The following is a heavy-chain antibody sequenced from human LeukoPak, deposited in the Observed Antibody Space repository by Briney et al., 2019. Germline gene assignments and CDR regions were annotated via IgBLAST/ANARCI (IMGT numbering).Heavy chain of an antibody. CDR3: ARDRYYASGSYNWFDP. D-gene: IGHD3-10*01. CDR2: IGDSGTST. J-gene: IGHJ5*02. Sequence: GGSLRLSCAASGFTFSTFAMSWVRQAPGKGLEWVSVIGDSGTSTYYADSVKGRFTISRDNAKNSLYLQMNSLRAEDTAVYYCARDRYYASGSYNWFDPWGQGTLVTVSS. V-gene: IGHV3-23*01. CDR1: GFTFSTFA.